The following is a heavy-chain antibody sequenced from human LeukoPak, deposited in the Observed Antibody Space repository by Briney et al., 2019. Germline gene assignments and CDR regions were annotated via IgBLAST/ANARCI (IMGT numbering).Heavy chain of an antibody. CDR1: GGTFSSYA. D-gene: IGHD1-26*01. Sequence: ASVKVSCKASGGTFSSYAISWVRQAPGQGLEWMGGIIPIFGTANYAQKFQGRVTITADESTSTAYMELSSLRSEDTAVYYCARDTQWERGFDYWGQGTLVTVSS. J-gene: IGHJ4*02. V-gene: IGHV1-69*13. CDR3: ARDTQWERGFDY. CDR2: IIPIFGTA.